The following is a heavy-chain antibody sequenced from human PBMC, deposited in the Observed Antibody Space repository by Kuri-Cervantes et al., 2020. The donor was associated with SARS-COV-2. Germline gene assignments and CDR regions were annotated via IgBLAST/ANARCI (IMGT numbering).Heavy chain of an antibody. Sequence: GGSLRLSCAASGFTFSSYSMNCVRQAPGKGLEWVSSISSSSSYIYYADSVKGRFTISRDNAKNSLYLQMNSLRAEDTAVYYCARAPPPASPRGGMDAWGQGTTVTVSS. V-gene: IGHV3-21*04. CDR1: GFTFSSYS. CDR3: ARAPPPASPRGGMDA. D-gene: IGHD2-2*01. J-gene: IGHJ6*02. CDR2: ISSSSSYI.